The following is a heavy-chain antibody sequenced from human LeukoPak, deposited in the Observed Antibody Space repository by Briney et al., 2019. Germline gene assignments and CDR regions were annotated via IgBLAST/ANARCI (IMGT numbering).Heavy chain of an antibody. CDR3: ARDPAGYYQVY. CDR2: INSDGSST. CDR1: RFTFDEYG. Sequence: GGSLRLSCAASRFTFDEYGMSWVRQAPGKGLVWVSRINSDGSSTSYADSVKGRFTISRDNAKNTLYLQMNSLRAEDTAVYYCARDPAGYYQVYWGQGTLVTVSS. D-gene: IGHD3-9*01. V-gene: IGHV3-74*01. J-gene: IGHJ4*02.